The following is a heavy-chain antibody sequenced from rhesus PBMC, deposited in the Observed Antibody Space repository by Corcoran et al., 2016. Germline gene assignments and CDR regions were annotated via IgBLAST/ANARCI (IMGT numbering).Heavy chain of an antibody. J-gene: IGHJ4*01. CDR1: GGSIRSSNW. Sequence: QLQLQESGSGLVKPSETLSLTCAVSGGSIRSSNWWTWLRQPPGKALEWIGHISGFGGSTSYNPTLKSRVTVSTDTSKNQLSLKLRSVTAADTAVYYCARVGYSDSGCFDYWGQGVLVTVSS. V-gene: IGHV4-57*01. D-gene: IGHD3-28*01. CDR2: ISGFGGST. CDR3: ARVGYSDSGCFDY.